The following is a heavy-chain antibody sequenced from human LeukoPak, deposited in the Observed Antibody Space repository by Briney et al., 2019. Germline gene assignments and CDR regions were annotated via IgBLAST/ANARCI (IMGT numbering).Heavy chain of an antibody. CDR2: ISSSGSTI. V-gene: IGHV3-48*03. Sequence: GGSLRLSCAASGFTFSSYEMNWVRQAPGKGLEWVSYISSSGSTIYYADSVKGRFTISRDNAKNSLYLQMNSLRAEDTAVYYCARDLGGDYFDYWGQGTLVTVSS. CDR1: GFTFSSYE. CDR3: ARDLGGDYFDY. J-gene: IGHJ4*02. D-gene: IGHD1-26*01.